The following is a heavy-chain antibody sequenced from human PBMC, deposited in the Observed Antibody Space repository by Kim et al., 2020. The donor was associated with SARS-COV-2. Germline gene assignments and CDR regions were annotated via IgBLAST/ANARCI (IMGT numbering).Heavy chain of an antibody. CDR3: ARLPGEDIVLMENDAFDI. CDR2: INHSGST. D-gene: IGHD2-8*01. V-gene: IGHV4-34*01. Sequence: SETLSLTCAVYGGSFSGYYWSWIRQPPGKGLEWIGEINHSGSTNYNPSLKSRVTISVDTSKNQFSLKLSSVTAADTAVYYCARLPGEDIVLMENDAFDIWGQGTMVTVSS. CDR1: GGSFSGYY. J-gene: IGHJ3*02.